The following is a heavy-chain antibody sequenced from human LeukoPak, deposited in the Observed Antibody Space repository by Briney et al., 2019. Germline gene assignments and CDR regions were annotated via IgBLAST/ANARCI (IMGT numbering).Heavy chain of an antibody. Sequence: SETLSLTCTVSGGSINYYYWMWIRQPPGKGLEWIGYIYYSGGTHYNPSLKSRVTMLVDTSKNQFSLKLTAVTAADTAVYYCARTAARRFDYWGQGTLVTVSS. D-gene: IGHD6-6*01. J-gene: IGHJ4*02. V-gene: IGHV4-59*01. CDR1: GGSINYYY. CDR2: IYYSGGT. CDR3: ARTAARRFDY.